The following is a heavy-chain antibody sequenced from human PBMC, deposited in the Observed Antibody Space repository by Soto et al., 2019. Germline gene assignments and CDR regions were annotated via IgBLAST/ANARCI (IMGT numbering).Heavy chain of an antibody. CDR3: AKSPYGDYVQYNWLDP. V-gene: IGHV3-23*01. D-gene: IGHD4-17*01. CDR2: ISGSGGTI. J-gene: IGHJ5*02. Sequence: GGSLRLSCAASRFTFRNYAMSWVRQAPGKGLEWVSIISGSGGTIYYADSVKGRIIISRGNSKNTLYLQMNSLRADDTAIYYCAKSPYGDYVQYNWLDPCGQGTLVTVSS. CDR1: RFTFRNYA.